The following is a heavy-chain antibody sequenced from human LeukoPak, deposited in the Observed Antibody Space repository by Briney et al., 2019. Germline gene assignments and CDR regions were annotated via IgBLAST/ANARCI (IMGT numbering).Heavy chain of an antibody. D-gene: IGHD5-12*01. CDR1: GYTLTELS. Sequence: ASVKVSCKVSGYTLTELSMHWVRQAPGKGLEWMGGFDPEDGETIYAQKFQGRVTMTEDTSTDTAYMELSSLRSEDTAVYYCATDPIYSGYASRVDYWGQGTLVTVSS. CDR3: ATDPIYSGYASRVDY. J-gene: IGHJ4*02. V-gene: IGHV1-24*01. CDR2: FDPEDGET.